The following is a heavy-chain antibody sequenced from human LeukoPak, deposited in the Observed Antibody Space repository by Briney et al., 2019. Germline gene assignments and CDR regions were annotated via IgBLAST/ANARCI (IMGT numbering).Heavy chain of an antibody. D-gene: IGHD3-10*01. CDR1: GFTFSSYA. CDR3: ARAGGTMVRGVIITGGDFDY. CDR2: ISYDGSNK. J-gene: IGHJ4*02. V-gene: IGHV3-30*09. Sequence: GGSLRLSCAASGFTFSSYAMHWVRQAPPKELEWVAVISYDGSNKYYADSVKGRFAISRDNSKNTLYLQMNSLSAEETAVYSCARAGGTMVRGVIITGGDFDYWGQGTLVTVSS.